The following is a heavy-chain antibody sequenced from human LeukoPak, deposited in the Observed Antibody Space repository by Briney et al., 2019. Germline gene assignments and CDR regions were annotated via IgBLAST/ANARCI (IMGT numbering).Heavy chain of an antibody. CDR2: IYHSGST. Sequence: SETLSLTCTVSGGSISTYYWSWIRQPPGKGLEWIGYIYHSGSTNYNPSLKSRVTISVDTSKNQSSLKLSSVTAADTAVYYCARVVAGAGYGMDVWGQGTTVTVSS. CDR1: GGSISTYY. J-gene: IGHJ6*02. CDR3: ARVVAGAGYGMDV. D-gene: IGHD6-19*01. V-gene: IGHV4-59*01.